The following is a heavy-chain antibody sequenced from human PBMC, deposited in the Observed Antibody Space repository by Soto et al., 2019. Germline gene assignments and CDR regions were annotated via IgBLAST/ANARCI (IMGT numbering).Heavy chain of an antibody. CDR3: AKDPLRGEEWYINWFDP. CDR1: GFTFDDYA. Sequence: SLRLSCAASGFTFDDYAMHWVRQAPGKGLEWVSGISWNSGRVGYADSVQGRFTISRDNAKNSLYLQMNSLRPEDTALYYCAKDPLRGEEWYINWFDPWGQGTLVTVSS. D-gene: IGHD3-3*01. CDR2: ISWNSGRV. J-gene: IGHJ5*02. V-gene: IGHV3-9*01.